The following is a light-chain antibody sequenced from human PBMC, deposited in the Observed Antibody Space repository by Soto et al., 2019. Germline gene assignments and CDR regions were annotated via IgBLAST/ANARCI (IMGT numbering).Light chain of an antibody. CDR1: QSVNSSY. V-gene: IGKV3-20*01. CDR3: QRYGISHPKYT. CDR2: SAS. J-gene: IGKJ2*01. Sequence: EIVLTQSPGTLSLSPGERATLYCRASQSVNSSYLAWYQHTPGQAPMLLHYSASSSATGITDRFSVSGSGTYFTLTISSLEPEDFQVYYCQRYGISHPKYTFGNGTKLEIK.